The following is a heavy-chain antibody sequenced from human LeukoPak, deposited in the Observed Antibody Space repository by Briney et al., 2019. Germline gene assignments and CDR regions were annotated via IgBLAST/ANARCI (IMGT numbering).Heavy chain of an antibody. CDR3: GTLLSNGPFDY. J-gene: IGHJ4*02. CDR2: IYPNSGAT. CDR1: GYTFTGYY. V-gene: IGHV1-2*02. Sequence: ASVKVSCKASGYTFTGYYMHWVRQAPGQGLEWMGYIYPNSGATKYAQKFQGRVTMTRDTSISTAYMELSGLRSDDTAVYYCGTLLSNGPFDYWGQGSLVSVSS.